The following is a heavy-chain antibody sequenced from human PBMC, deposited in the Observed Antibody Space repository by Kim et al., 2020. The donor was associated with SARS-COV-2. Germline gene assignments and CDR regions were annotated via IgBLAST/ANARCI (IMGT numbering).Heavy chain of an antibody. Sequence: GGSLRLSCAASGFTFSTYAMSWVRQAPGKGLEWVSAISGIIGSTHYTDSVKGRFTISRDNSKKTVHLQMNNLRAEDTAVYYCAKGRDYDSRGCMDVWGQGTTVTVSS. V-gene: IGHV3-23*01. J-gene: IGHJ6*02. CDR1: GFTFSTYA. CDR3: AKGRDYDSRGCMDV. D-gene: IGHD3-22*01. CDR2: ISGIIGST.